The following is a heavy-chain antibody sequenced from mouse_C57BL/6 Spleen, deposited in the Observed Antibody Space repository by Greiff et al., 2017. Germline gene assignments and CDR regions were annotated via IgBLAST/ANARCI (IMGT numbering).Heavy chain of an antibody. D-gene: IGHD2-4*01. CDR2: IYTRSGNT. Sequence: VQLQESGAELARPGASVKLSCKASGYTFTSYGISWVKQRTGQGLEWIGEIYTRSGNTYYNEQFKGKATLTADKSSSTAYMELRSLTSEDSAVYFCAREGDYDYDPFYYWGQGTTLTVSS. CDR3: AREGDYDYDPFYY. J-gene: IGHJ2*01. CDR1: GYTFTSYG. V-gene: IGHV1-81*01.